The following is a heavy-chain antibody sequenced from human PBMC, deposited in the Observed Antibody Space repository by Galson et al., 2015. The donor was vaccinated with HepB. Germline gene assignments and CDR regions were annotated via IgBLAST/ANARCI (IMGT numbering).Heavy chain of an antibody. CDR3: ARDRGPGIAAAGYEVGD. Sequence: SLRLSCAAPGFTFSSYAMHWVRQASGKGLEWVAVISYDGADKYHADSVKGRFTISRDNSKNTLYLQMNSLRAEDTAVYYCARDRGPGIAAAGYEVGDWAQGALVTVSS. CDR2: ISYDGADK. J-gene: IGHJ4*02. CDR1: GFTFSSYA. V-gene: IGHV3-30*04. D-gene: IGHD6-13*01.